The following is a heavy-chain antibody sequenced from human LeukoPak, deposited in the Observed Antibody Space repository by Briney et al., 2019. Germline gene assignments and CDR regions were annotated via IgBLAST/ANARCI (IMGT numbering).Heavy chain of an antibody. D-gene: IGHD6-19*01. CDR3: ARDGGSDQYYFDN. V-gene: IGHV4-59*12. Sequence: SETLSLTCTVSGGSISSYYWSWIRQPPGKGLEWIGYIYYSGSTNYNPSLKSRVTISVKTSKNQFSLKLRSVTAADTAMYYCARDGGSDQYYFDNWGQGTLVTVSS. CDR1: GGSISSYY. J-gene: IGHJ4*02. CDR2: IYYSGST.